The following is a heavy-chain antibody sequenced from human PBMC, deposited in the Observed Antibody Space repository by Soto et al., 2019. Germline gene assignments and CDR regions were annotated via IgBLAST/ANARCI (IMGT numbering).Heavy chain of an antibody. CDR2: INSDGSST. D-gene: IGHD6-13*01. J-gene: IGHJ4*02. CDR3: ARGRYSSSWYFDY. Sequence: GGSLRLSCAASGFTFSSYWMHWVRQAPGKGLVWVSRINSDGSSTSYADSVKGRFTISRDNAKNTLYLQMNSLRAEDTAVYYCARGRYSSSWYFDYWGQGTLVTVSS. CDR1: GFTFSSYW. V-gene: IGHV3-74*01.